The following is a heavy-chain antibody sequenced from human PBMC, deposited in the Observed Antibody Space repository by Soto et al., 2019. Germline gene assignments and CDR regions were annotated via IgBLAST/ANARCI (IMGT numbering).Heavy chain of an antibody. CDR1: SGSIFTTNW. CDR3: ARKPDVATAKVGGGYVFDV. J-gene: IGHJ3*01. V-gene: IGHV4-4*02. CDR2: IYHSGSP. D-gene: IGHD3-16*01. Sequence: QVQLQESGPGLVKPSGTLSLTCAASSGSIFTTNWWSWVRQSPGRGLQWIGDIYHSGSPKYNPSLKSRVSISIDKSKDRFFLSLPSVTAADTAVYYCARKPDVATAKVGGGYVFDVWGQGTMVTVSS.